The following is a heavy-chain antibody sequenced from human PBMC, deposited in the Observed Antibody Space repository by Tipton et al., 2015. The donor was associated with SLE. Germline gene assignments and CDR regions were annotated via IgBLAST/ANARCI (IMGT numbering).Heavy chain of an antibody. Sequence: TLSLTCAVSGYSISSGYYWGWIRQPPGKGLEWIGSIYHSGSTYYNPSLKSRVTISVDTSKNQFSLKLSSVTAADTAVYYCARDVSGSYTNWFDPWGQGTLVTVSS. D-gene: IGHD1-26*01. CDR3: ARDVSGSYTNWFDP. CDR1: GYSISSGYY. CDR2: IYHSGST. V-gene: IGHV4-38-2*02. J-gene: IGHJ5*02.